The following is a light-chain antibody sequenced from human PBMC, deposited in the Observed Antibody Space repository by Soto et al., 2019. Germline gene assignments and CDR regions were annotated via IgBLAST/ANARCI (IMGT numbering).Light chain of an antibody. CDR2: SAS. Sequence: DIQMTQSPSSLSASIGDRVTITCRASQGISTYLGWYQQKPGKVPKSLIYSASNLQSGVPSRFSASGSGTEFTLTITDMQPDDFATYYCQQYYRCPWMFGQGTKVEIK. CDR1: QGISTY. CDR3: QQYYRCPWM. V-gene: IGKV1-16*01. J-gene: IGKJ1*01.